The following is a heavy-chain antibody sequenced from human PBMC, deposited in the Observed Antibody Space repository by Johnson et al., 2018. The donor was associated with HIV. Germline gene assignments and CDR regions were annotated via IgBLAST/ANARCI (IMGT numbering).Heavy chain of an antibody. CDR2: IKQDGSEK. J-gene: IGHJ3*02. Sequence: VQLVESGGGLVQPGGSLRLSCEASGCTFSRNDMHWVRQGTGQGLEWVANIKQDGSEKYYVDSVKGRFPIPRDNAKNSLYLQMNSLRAEDTAVDYCARDGEDSSGWDNFGAFDIWGQGTMVTVSS. D-gene: IGHD6-19*01. V-gene: IGHV3-7*01. CDR1: GCTFSRND. CDR3: ARDGEDSSGWDNFGAFDI.